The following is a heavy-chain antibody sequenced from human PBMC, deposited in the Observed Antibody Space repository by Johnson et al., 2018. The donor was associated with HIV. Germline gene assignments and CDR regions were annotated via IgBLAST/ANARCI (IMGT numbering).Heavy chain of an antibody. Sequence: VQLVESGGGVVRPGGSLRLPCAAPGFRFEDYGMTWVRQAPGKGLEWVSGIYWNGVRTTYADSVKGRFTISRDNSKNRLYLQMSSLRAGDTAVYYCAREEREPDVFDIWGEGTMVTVSS. V-gene: IGHV3-20*04. CDR2: IYWNGVRT. CDR3: AREEREPDVFDI. D-gene: IGHD1-14*01. CDR1: GFRFEDYG. J-gene: IGHJ3*02.